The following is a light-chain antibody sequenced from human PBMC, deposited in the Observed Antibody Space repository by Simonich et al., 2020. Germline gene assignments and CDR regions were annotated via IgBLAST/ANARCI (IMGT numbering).Light chain of an antibody. V-gene: IGKV4-1*01. CDR1: QSVLYSSNNKNY. CDR2: WAS. J-gene: IGKJ1*01. Sequence: DIVMTQSPDSLAVSLGERATINCKSSQSVLYSSNNKNYLAWYQQKPGQPPKLLIYWASTREAGVPDRCSGSGSGTDFTLTISSLQAGDVAVYYCQQYYSTPPWTFGQGTKVEIK. CDR3: QQYYSTPPWT.